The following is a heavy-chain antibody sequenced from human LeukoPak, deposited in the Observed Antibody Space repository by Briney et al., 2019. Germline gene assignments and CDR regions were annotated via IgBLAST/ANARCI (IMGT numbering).Heavy chain of an antibody. CDR2: INPNSGGT. J-gene: IGHJ4*02. CDR3: ARAGRYSPTDPFDY. D-gene: IGHD2-15*01. Sequence: ASVKVSCKASGYTFTGYYMHWVRQAPGQGLEWMGWINPNSGGTNYAQKFQGWVTMTRDTSISTAYMELSRLRSDDTAVYYCARAGRYSPTDPFDYWGQGTLVTVSS. CDR1: GYTFTGYY. V-gene: IGHV1-2*04.